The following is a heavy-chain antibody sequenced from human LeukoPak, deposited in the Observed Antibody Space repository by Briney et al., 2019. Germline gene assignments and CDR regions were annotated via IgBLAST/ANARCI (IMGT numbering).Heavy chain of an antibody. CDR1: GFTSSSYA. V-gene: IGHV3-64D*06. CDR2: ISSNGGST. Sequence: PGESLRLSCSASGFTSSSYAMHWVRQAPGKGLEYVSAISSNGGSTYYADSVKGRFTISRDNSKNTLYLQMSSLRAEDTAVYYCVKGNSGYVRRYFDYWGQGTLVTVSS. CDR3: VKGNSGYVRRYFDY. J-gene: IGHJ4*02. D-gene: IGHD5-12*01.